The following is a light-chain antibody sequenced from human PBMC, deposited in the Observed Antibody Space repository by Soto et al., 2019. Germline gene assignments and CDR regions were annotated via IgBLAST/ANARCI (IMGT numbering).Light chain of an antibody. CDR1: SSDVGSYDL. CDR3: SSYAGSYV. CDR2: EGS. V-gene: IGLV2-23*01. J-gene: IGLJ1*01. Sequence: QSLLTQPASVSGSPGQSITLSCTGTSSDVGSYDLVSWYQHHPGKAPQLMIYEGSKRPSGVSNRFSGSKSGNTASLTISGLRAEDEADSYCSSYAGSYVFGTGTKLTVL.